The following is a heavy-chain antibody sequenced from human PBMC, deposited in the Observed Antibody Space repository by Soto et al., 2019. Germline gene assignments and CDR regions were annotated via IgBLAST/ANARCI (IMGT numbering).Heavy chain of an antibody. Sequence: QVQLQQWGAGLLKPSETLSLTCAVYGGSFSGYYWSWIRQPPGKGLEWIGEINHSGSTNYNPSLKSRVTISVNPSKNQFSLKLSYVTAADTAVYYCARERIAVAGTVDYWGQGTLVTVSS. V-gene: IGHV4-34*01. D-gene: IGHD6-19*01. CDR2: INHSGST. CDR1: GGSFSGYY. J-gene: IGHJ4*02. CDR3: ARERIAVAGTVDY.